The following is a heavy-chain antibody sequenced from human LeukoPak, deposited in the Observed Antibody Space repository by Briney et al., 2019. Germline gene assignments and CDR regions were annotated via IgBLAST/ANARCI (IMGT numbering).Heavy chain of an antibody. Sequence: PSETLSLTCTVSGGSISSYYWSWIRQPPGKGLEWIGYIYYSGSTNYNPSLKSRVTITVDTSKNQFSLKLSSVTAADTAVYYCARTTTGFDYWGQGTLVTVSS. CDR1: GGSISSYY. CDR3: ARTTTGFDY. D-gene: IGHD4-17*01. CDR2: IYYSGST. V-gene: IGHV4-59*08. J-gene: IGHJ4*02.